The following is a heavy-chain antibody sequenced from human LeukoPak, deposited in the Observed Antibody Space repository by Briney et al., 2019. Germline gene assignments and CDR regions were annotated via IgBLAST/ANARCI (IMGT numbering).Heavy chain of an antibody. D-gene: IGHD3-10*01. V-gene: IGHV4-34*01. J-gene: IGHJ4*02. CDR1: GGSFSGYY. CDR2: INHSGST. Sequence: SETLSLTCAVYGGSFSGYYWSWICQPPGKGLEWIGEINHSGSTNYNPSLKSRVTISVDTSKNQFSLKLSSVTAADTAVYYCARAWSRLLWFGELTSGLYYFDYWGQGTLVTVSS. CDR3: ARAWSRLLWFGELTSGLYYFDY.